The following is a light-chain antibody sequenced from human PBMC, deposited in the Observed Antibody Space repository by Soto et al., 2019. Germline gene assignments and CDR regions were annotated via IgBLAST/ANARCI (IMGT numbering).Light chain of an antibody. V-gene: IGKV1-39*01. CDR2: AAS. J-gene: IGKJ4*01. CDR1: QGISSY. CDR3: QQSYSTPLT. Sequence: DIQMTQSPSSLSASVGDRVTITCRASQGISSYLSWYQQKPGKAPKLLIYAASSLQSGVPSRFSGSGSGTDFTLTISSLQPEDFATYYCQQSYSTPLTFGGGTKVAIK.